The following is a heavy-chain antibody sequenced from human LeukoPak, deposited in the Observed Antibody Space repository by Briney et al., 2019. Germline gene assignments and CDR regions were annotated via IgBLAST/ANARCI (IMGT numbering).Heavy chain of an antibody. D-gene: IGHD6-19*01. V-gene: IGHV3-53*01. CDR2: IYSGGNT. Sequence: PGGSLRLSCAASEFTVSSSYMSWVRQAPGKGLEWVSIIYSGGNTFYTDSVKGRFTISRDSSKNTLYLQMNSLRAEDTAVYYCAKGPLIEVAGTTWDYWGQGTLVTVSS. J-gene: IGHJ4*02. CDR1: EFTVSSSY. CDR3: AKGPLIEVAGTTWDY.